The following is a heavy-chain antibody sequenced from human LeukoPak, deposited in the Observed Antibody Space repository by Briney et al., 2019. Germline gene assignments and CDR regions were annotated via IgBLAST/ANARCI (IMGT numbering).Heavy chain of an antibody. J-gene: IGHJ4*02. CDR2: INHSGST. Sequence: SETLSLTCAVYGGSFSGNYWNWIRQPPGKGLEWIGEINHSGSTNYNPSLESRVTISVDTSKNQFSLKVNSVTAADTAVYYCARRPLGGTIDYWGQGTLVTVSS. CDR3: ARRPLGGTIDY. CDR1: GGSFSGNY. D-gene: IGHD3-16*01. V-gene: IGHV4-34*01.